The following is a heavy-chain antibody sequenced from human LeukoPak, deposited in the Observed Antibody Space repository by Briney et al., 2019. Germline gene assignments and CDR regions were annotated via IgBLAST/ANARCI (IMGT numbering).Heavy chain of an antibody. CDR1: GFSVSSNY. J-gene: IGHJ4*02. V-gene: IGHV3-53*01. Sequence: GGSLRLSCAASGFSVSSNYMTWVRQAPGKGLQWVSVIYSVSDTFYADSVKGRFTISRDNSKNPVSLQMSSLRADDTAVYYCARWGYDSSGSYWDNWGQGTLVTVSS. CDR2: IYSVSDT. D-gene: IGHD3-22*01. CDR3: ARWGYDSSGSYWDN.